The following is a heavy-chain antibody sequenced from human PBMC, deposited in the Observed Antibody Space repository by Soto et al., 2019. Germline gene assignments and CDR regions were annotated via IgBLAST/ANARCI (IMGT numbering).Heavy chain of an antibody. CDR2: ISGTGDTT. V-gene: IGHV3-23*01. CDR1: GFIFSDSA. Sequence: EVRLLESGGGLAQPGGSLRLSCAASGFIFSDSAMTWVRQAPGKGLEWVSGISGTGDTTYYADSVKGRFTIFRDNSKNTVYLQMNSLRAEDTAVYYCANPPLPEANYNGMDVWGQATTVTVSS. CDR3: ANPPLPEANYNGMDV. J-gene: IGHJ6*02.